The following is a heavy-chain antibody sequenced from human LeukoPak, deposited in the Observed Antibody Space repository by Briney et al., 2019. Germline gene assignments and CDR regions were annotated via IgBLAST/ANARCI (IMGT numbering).Heavy chain of an antibody. D-gene: IGHD3-22*01. CDR3: ARGSLYYYDSSGYYGDLDY. CDR2: INPNSGGT. CDR1: GYTFTGYY. Sequence: ASVKVSCTASGYTFTGYYMHWVRQAPGQGLEWMGWINPNSGGTNYAQKFQGRVTMTRDTSISTAYMELSRLRSDDTAVYYCARGSLYYYDSSGYYGDLDYWGQGTLVTVSS. J-gene: IGHJ4*02. V-gene: IGHV1-2*02.